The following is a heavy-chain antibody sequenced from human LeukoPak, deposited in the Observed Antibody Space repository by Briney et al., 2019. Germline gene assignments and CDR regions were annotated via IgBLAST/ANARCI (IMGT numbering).Heavy chain of an antibody. CDR2: IYYSGST. D-gene: IGHD6-19*01. CDR3: ARGLSSGWSSGEYFQH. J-gene: IGHJ1*01. Sequence: SETLSLTCTVSGGSISSGDYYWSWIRQPPGKGLEWIGYIYYSGSTNYNPSLKSRVTISVDTSKNQFSLKLSSVTAADTAVYYCARGLSSGWSSGEYFQHWGQGTLVTVSS. V-gene: IGHV4-61*08. CDR1: GGSISSGDYY.